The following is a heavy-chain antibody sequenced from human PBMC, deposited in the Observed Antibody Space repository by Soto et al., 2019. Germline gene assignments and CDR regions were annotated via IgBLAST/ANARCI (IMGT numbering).Heavy chain of an antibody. J-gene: IGHJ4*02. D-gene: IGHD3-9*01. CDR1: GFTFSSYA. CDR2: ISGSGIST. Sequence: GGSLRLSCAASGFTFSSYAMTWVRQAPGKGLEWVSGISGSGISTYYTDSVKGRFTISRDNSKNTLFLQMNSLRAEDTAVYFCAKSTNYDILTGPLDYWGQGTLVTVSS. CDR3: AKSTNYDILTGPLDY. V-gene: IGHV3-23*01.